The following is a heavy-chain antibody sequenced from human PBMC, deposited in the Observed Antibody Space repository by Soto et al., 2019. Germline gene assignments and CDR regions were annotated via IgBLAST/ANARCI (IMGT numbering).Heavy chain of an antibody. CDR1: GYTFTDYG. J-gene: IGHJ4*02. CDR3: ARISQSDFWSGYYYFFDY. V-gene: IGHV1-18*01. CDR2: ITAFNGNT. D-gene: IGHD3-3*01. Sequence: QVHLVQSGAEVEKPGASVKVSYKASGYTFTDYGISWVRQAPGQGLQWMGWITAFNGNTKYAQQFQGRVTMTTDTSTSTAYMELRSLESDDTAVYYCARISQSDFWSGYYYFFDYWGQGTLVTVSS.